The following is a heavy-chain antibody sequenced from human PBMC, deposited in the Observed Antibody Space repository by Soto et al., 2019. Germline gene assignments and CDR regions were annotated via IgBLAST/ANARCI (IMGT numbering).Heavy chain of an antibody. D-gene: IGHD3-22*01. J-gene: IGHJ5*02. V-gene: IGHV1-69*13. CDR2: IIPIFGTA. CDR3: ARDRDYYDSSGYPLGNWFDP. Sequence: SVKVSCKASGGTFSIYAISWVLQAPGQGLEWMGGIIPIFGTANYAQKFQGRVTITADESTSTAYMELSSLRSEDTAVYYCARDRDYYDSSGYPLGNWFDPWGQGTLVTVSS. CDR1: GGTFSIYA.